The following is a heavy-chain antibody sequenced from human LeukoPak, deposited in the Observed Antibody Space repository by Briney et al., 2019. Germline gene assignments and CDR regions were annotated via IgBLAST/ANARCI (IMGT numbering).Heavy chain of an antibody. CDR2: IIPIFGTA. V-gene: IGHV1-69*05. CDR3: ARLYCSSTSCYGGWFDP. D-gene: IGHD2-2*01. J-gene: IGHJ5*02. CDR1: GGTFSSYA. Sequence: ASVKVSCKASGGTFSSYAISWVRQAPGQGLEWMGGIIPIFGTANYAQKFQGRVTITTDESTSTAYVELSSLRSEDTAVYYCARLYCSSTSCYGGWFDPWGQGTLVTVSS.